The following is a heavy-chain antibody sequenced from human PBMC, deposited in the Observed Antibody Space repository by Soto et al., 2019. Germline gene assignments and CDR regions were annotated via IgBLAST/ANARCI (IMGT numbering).Heavy chain of an antibody. CDR1: GGSISSGGYS. D-gene: IGHD3-22*01. CDR2: IYHSGST. V-gene: IGHV4-30-2*01. Sequence: QLQLQESGSGLVKPSQTLSLTCAVSGGSISSGGYSWSWIRQPPGKGLEWIGYIYHSGSTYYNPSLKSRVTISVDRSKNQFSLKLSSVTAADTAVYYCASSRGGYYYGDAFDIWGQGTMVTVSS. CDR3: ASSRGGYYYGDAFDI. J-gene: IGHJ3*02.